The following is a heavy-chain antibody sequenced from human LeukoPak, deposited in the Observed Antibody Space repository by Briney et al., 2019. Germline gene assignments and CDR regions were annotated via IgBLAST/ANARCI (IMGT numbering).Heavy chain of an antibody. CDR2: IKQDGSEK. CDR3: ARGDFNDNGDYVDAFDV. V-gene: IGHV3-7*01. CDR1: GFTVSSNY. J-gene: IGHJ3*01. D-gene: IGHD4-17*01. Sequence: GGSLRLSCAASGFTVSSNYMSWVRQAPGKGLEWVANIKQDGSEKFYVDSVKGRFTISRDNVKNSLYLQVNSLRVEDTAVYYCARGDFNDNGDYVDAFDVWGQGTMVTVSS.